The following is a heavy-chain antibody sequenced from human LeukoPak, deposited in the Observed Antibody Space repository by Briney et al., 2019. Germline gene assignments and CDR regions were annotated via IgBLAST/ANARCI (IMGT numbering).Heavy chain of an antibody. J-gene: IGHJ4*02. CDR3: AREDSSGTTDY. CDR1: GFTVSSYY. V-gene: IGHV3-66*02. CDR2: LYSDGAT. D-gene: IGHD3-22*01. Sequence: GGSLRLSCAASGFTVSSYYMNWVRQAPGKGLQWVSILYSDGATYYADSVKGRFTISRDNSKNTLYLQMNSLRAEDTAVYYCAREDSSGTTDYWGQGTLVTVSS.